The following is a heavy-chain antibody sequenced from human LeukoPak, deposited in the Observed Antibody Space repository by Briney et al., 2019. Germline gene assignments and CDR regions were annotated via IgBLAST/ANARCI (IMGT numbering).Heavy chain of an antibody. V-gene: IGHV4-38-2*02. CDR2: IYTSGST. D-gene: IGHD1-14*01. CDR1: GYSISSGYY. J-gene: IGHJ4*02. Sequence: SETLSLTCTVSGYSISSGYYWGWIRQPPGKGLEWIGRIYTSGSTNYNPSLKSRVTISVDTSKNQFSLKLSSVTAADTAVYYCARVPKSGYNGVDYWGQGTLVTVSS. CDR3: ARVPKSGYNGVDY.